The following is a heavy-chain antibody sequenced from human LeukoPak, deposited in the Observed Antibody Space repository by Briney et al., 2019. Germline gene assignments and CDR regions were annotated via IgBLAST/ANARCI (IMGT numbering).Heavy chain of an antibody. D-gene: IGHD4-17*01. CDR1: GGSISSSSYY. J-gene: IGHJ6*03. CDR2: IYYSGST. V-gene: IGHV4-39*01. Sequence: PSETLSLTCTVSGGSISSSSYYWGWLRQPPGKGLEWIGSIYYSGSTYYNPSLKSRVTISVDTSKNQFSLKLSSVTAADTAVYYCARHDQTPTDHMDVWGKGTTVTVSS. CDR3: ARHDQTPTDHMDV.